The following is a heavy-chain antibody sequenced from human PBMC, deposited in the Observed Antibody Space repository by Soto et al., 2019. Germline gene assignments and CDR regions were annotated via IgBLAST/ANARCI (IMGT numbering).Heavy chain of an antibody. J-gene: IGHJ6*02. Sequence: GSLRLSCAASGFDFSSYGMHWVRQAPGKGLEWVAVISYDGSNKYYADAVKGRFTISRDNSKNTLYLQMNSLRAEDTAEDTAVYYCAKDVGSGLYYYYGMDVWGQGTTVTVSS. D-gene: IGHD3-3*01. V-gene: IGHV3-30*18. CDR1: GFDFSSYG. CDR2: ISYDGSNK. CDR3: AKDVGSGLYYYYGMDV.